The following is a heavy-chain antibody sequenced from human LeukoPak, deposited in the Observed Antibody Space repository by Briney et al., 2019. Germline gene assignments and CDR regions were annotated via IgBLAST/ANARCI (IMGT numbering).Heavy chain of an antibody. V-gene: IGHV1-2*02. CDR1: GYTFTGYY. CDR3: ASEEIVVPAASGDY. D-gene: IGHD2-2*01. CDR2: INPNSGGT. J-gene: IGHJ4*02. Sequence: ASVKVSCKASGYTFTGYYMHWVRQAPGQGLEWMGWINPNSGGTNYAQKFQGRVTMTRDTSISTAYMALSRLRSNDTAVYYCASEEIVVPAASGDYRGQGTLVTVSS.